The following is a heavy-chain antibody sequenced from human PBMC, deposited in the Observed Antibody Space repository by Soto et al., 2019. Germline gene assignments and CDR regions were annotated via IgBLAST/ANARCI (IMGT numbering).Heavy chain of an antibody. Sequence: QVELVQSGAEVKKPGSSVKVSCQASEDTFRNYAISWVRQAPGQGLEWMGGIIPIFGTANYAQKFQGRVTITADTSANTVYLELSSLRSEDTADYYCSTTNHDSTAYYYLYLGLWGRGTRVTLS. D-gene: IGHD3-22*01. CDR3: STTNHDSTAYYYLYLGL. J-gene: IGHJ2*01. CDR2: IIPIFGTA. V-gene: IGHV1-69*06. CDR1: EDTFRNYA.